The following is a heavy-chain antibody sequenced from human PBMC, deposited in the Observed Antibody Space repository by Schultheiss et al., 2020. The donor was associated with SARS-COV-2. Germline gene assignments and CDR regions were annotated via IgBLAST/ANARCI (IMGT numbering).Heavy chain of an antibody. CDR3: ARSGYSYGPDTQDYYYYMDV. V-gene: IGHV4-61*08. CDR2: IYYSGST. CDR1: GGSISSGGYY. Sequence: SETLSLTCTVSGGSISSGGYYWSWIRQPPGKGLEWIGYIYYSGSTNYNPSLKSRVTISVDTSKNQFSLKLSSVTAADTAVYYCARSGYSYGPDTQDYYYYMDVWGKGTTVTVSS. D-gene: IGHD5-18*01. J-gene: IGHJ6*03.